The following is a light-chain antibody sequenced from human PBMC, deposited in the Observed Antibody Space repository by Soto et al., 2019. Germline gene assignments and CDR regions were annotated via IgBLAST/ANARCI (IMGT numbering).Light chain of an antibody. J-gene: IGKJ1*01. Sequence: EIVMTQSPATLSVSPGERATLSCRASQSVSSNLAWYQQKPGQAPRLLIYGASTRATGIPARFSGSGSGTEFTLTINSLQAEDFAVYYCQQYNNWVTFGQGTKVEIK. CDR1: QSVSSN. V-gene: IGKV3-15*01. CDR3: QQYNNWVT. CDR2: GAS.